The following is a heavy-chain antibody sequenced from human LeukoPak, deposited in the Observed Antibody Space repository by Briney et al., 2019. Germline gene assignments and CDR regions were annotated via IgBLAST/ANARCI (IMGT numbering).Heavy chain of an antibody. J-gene: IGHJ6*02. CDR2: ISAYNGNT. D-gene: IGHD2-15*01. CDR1: GYTFTSYG. CDR3: ANRGWSPGPYYYYGMDV. V-gene: IGHV1-18*01. Sequence: ASVKVSCKASGYTFTSYGISWVRQAPGQGLEWMGWISAYNGNTNYAQKLQGRVTMTTDTSTSTAYMELRSLRSDDTAVYYCANRGWSPGPYYYYGMDVWGQGTTVTVSS.